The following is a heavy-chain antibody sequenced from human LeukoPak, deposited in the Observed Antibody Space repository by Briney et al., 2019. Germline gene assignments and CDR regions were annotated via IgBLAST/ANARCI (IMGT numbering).Heavy chain of an antibody. CDR3: AKGVVVVVTAYFDY. J-gene: IGHJ4*02. D-gene: IGHD2-21*02. V-gene: IGHV3-9*01. CDR2: ISWNSGSI. Sequence: SLRLSWSASGFTLDDYAMHWVRPAPGEGLEWVSGISWNSGSIGYADSVKGRFTISRDNAKNSLYLQMNSLRAEDTALYYCAKGVVVVVTAYFDYWGQGTLVTVSS. CDR1: GFTLDDYA.